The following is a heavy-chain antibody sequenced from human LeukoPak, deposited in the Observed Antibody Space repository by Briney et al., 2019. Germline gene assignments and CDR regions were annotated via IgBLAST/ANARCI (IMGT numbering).Heavy chain of an antibody. Sequence: SETLSLTCAVYGGSFSGYYWSWIRQPPGKGLEWIGEINHSGSTNYNPSLKSRVTISVDTSKNQFSLKLSSVTAADTAVYYCARDDAGSTFDPWGQGTLVTVSS. V-gene: IGHV4-34*01. CDR1: GGSFSGYY. J-gene: IGHJ5*02. CDR3: ARDDAGSTFDP. D-gene: IGHD2-2*01. CDR2: INHSGST.